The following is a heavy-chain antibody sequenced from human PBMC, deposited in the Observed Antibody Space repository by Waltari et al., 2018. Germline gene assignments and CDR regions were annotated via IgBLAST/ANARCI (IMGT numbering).Heavy chain of an antibody. CDR1: GFTFSNFA. J-gene: IGHJ4*02. D-gene: IGHD6-19*01. Sequence: QVQLVESGGGVVQPGGSLSLSCAASGFTFSNFAIHWVRQAPGKGLEWVAVISYDGSNKYYADSVKGRFTISRDNSKNTLYLQMNSLRAEDTAVYYCARAIAVANAFDYWGQGTLVTVSS. V-gene: IGHV3-30-3*01. CDR2: ISYDGSNK. CDR3: ARAIAVANAFDY.